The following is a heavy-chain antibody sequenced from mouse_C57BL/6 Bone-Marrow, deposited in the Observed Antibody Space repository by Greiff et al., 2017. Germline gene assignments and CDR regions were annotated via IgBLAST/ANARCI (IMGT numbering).Heavy chain of an antibody. CDR1: GFTFSDYG. V-gene: IGHV5-17*01. CDR2: ISSGSSTI. J-gene: IGHJ3*01. CDR3: ARGIYGNYDAY. D-gene: IGHD2-1*01. Sequence: EVHLVESGGGLVKPGGSLKLSCAASGFTFSDYGMHWVRQAPEKGLEWVAYISSGSSTIYYADTVKDRFTISRDNAKNTLFLQMTSLRSEDTAMYYCARGIYGNYDAYWGQGALVTVSA.